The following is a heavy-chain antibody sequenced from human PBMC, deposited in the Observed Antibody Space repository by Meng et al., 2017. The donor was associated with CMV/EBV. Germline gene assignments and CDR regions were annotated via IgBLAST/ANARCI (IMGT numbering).Heavy chain of an antibody. CDR2: ISYDGSNK. CDR1: GFTFSSYA. J-gene: IGHJ5*02. D-gene: IGHD6-6*01. V-gene: IGHV3-30-3*01. CDR3: AREVVREESWFDP. Sequence: GGSLRLSCAASGFTFSSYAMHWVRQAPGKGLEWVAVISYDGSNKYYADSVKGRFTTSRDNSKNTLYLQMNSLRAEDTAVYYCAREVVREESWFDPWGQGTLVTVSS.